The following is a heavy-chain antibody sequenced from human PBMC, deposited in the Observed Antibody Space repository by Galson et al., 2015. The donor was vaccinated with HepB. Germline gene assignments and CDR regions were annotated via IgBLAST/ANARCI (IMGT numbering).Heavy chain of an antibody. Sequence: SLRLSCAASGFTFSNYAMGWVRQAPGKGLEWVSAMSHTGSTYYADSVKGRFTISRDNSESALYLQMNSLRAEDTAVYYCAKGQTGGGWSKYYFDYWGQGTLVTVSS. CDR1: GFTFSNYA. V-gene: IGHV3-23*01. CDR2: MSHTGST. CDR3: AKGQTGGGWSKYYFDY. D-gene: IGHD6-19*01. J-gene: IGHJ4*02.